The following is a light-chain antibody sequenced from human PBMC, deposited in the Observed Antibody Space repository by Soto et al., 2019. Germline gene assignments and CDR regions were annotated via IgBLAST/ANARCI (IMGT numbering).Light chain of an antibody. CDR3: LQSHSIPWT. V-gene: IGKV1-39*01. J-gene: IGKJ1*01. Sequence: DIQMTQSPSTLSASVGDRVTITCRASLTISSYLNWYQQKSGKAPKLLISAASSLESGVPPRFSGSGSGTDFTLTITSLQPGDFATYYCLQSHSIPWTFGQGTKVDNK. CDR1: LTISSY. CDR2: AAS.